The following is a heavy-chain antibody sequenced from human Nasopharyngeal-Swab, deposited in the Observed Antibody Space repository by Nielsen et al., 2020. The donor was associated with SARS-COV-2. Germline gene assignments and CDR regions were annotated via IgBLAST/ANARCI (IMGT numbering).Heavy chain of an antibody. D-gene: IGHD3-16*01. CDR2: IYHSGST. J-gene: IGHJ3*02. CDR3: ARGGGRRAFDI. Sequence: SETLSLTCTVSGGSISSGSYYWSWVRQPPGKGLEWIGYIYHSGSTYYNPSLKSRVTISVDRSKNQFSLKLSSVTAADTAVYYCARGGGRRAFDIWGQGTMVTVSS. CDR1: GGSISSGSYY. V-gene: IGHV4-30-2*01.